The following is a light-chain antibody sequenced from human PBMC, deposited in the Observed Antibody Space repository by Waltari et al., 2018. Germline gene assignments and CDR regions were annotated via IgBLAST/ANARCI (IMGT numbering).Light chain of an antibody. J-gene: IGKJ1*01. V-gene: IGKV4-1*01. CDR3: QQYYALPRT. CDR1: KSVLYSSNSKSY. CDR2: WAS. Sequence: DIVMTQSPDSLAVSLGERVTINCQSSKSVLYSSNSKSYLAWYQHKPGQSPKLLIFWASTRESGVPDRFSGSGSGTDFTLTITSLQAEDVAVYYCQQYYALPRTFGQGTKVEI.